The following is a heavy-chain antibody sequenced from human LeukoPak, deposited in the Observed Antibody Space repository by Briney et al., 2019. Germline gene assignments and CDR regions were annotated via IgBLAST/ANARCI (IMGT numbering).Heavy chain of an antibody. Sequence: GGSLRLSCAASGFTFSSYSMNWVRQAPGKGLEWVSSISSGSGYIYSADSVKGRFTTSRDNTRNSLYLEMNSLRAEDTAIYYCTTPAAGPRAEYSQHWGQGTLVTVSS. CDR1: GFTFSSYS. CDR3: TTPAAGPRAEYSQH. J-gene: IGHJ1*01. CDR2: ISSGSGYI. V-gene: IGHV3-21*01. D-gene: IGHD6-13*01.